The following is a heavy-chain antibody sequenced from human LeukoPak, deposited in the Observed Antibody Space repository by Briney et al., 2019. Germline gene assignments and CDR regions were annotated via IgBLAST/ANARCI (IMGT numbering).Heavy chain of an antibody. D-gene: IGHD4-17*01. CDR3: ARQGGDYGSEYFQH. Sequence: SETLSLTXTVSGGSISSSSYYWGWISQPPGKGLEWIGSIYYSGSTYYNPSLKSRVTTSVDTSKNQFSLKLSSVTAADTAVYYCARQGGDYGSEYFQHWGQGTLVTVSS. J-gene: IGHJ1*01. CDR1: GGSISSSSYY. CDR2: IYYSGST. V-gene: IGHV4-39*01.